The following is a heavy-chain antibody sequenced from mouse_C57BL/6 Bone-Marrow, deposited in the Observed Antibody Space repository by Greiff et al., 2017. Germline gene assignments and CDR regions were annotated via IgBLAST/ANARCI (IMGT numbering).Heavy chain of an antibody. CDR3: ARGLGLRPWFAY. CDR2: ISSGGSYT. D-gene: IGHD2-4*01. CDR1: GFTFSSYG. J-gene: IGHJ3*01. V-gene: IGHV5-6*02. Sequence: EVKVVESGGDLVKPGGSLKLSCAASGFTFSSYGMSWVRQTPDKRLEWVATISSGGSYTYYPDSVKGRFTISRDNAKNTLYLQMSSLKSEDTAMYYCARGLGLRPWFAYWGQGTLVTVSA.